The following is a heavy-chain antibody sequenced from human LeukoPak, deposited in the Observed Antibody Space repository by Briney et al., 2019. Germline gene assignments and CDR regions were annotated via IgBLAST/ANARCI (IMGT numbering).Heavy chain of an antibody. Sequence: PGGSLRLSCAASGFTFSAYAMTWVRQAPGKGLEWVSGISGHGGSTFYANSVKGRFTISRDNSKNTRYLQMNSLRAEDTAVYYCAKEVEPRDNWGQGTLVTVSS. D-gene: IGHD1-26*01. V-gene: IGHV3-23*01. CDR2: ISGHGGST. CDR1: GFTFSAYA. CDR3: AKEVEPRDN. J-gene: IGHJ4*02.